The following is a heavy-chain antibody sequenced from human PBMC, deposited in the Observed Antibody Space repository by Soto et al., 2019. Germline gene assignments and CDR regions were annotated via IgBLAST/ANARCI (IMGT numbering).Heavy chain of an antibody. V-gene: IGHV4-30-4*01. D-gene: IGHD4-17*01. CDR1: GGSISSGDYY. CDR3: AREAGTVTPITYWYFDL. J-gene: IGHJ2*01. Sequence: QVQLQESGPGLVKPSQTLSLTCTVSGGSISSGDYYWSWIRQPPGKGLEWIGYIYYSGSTYYNPSLKSRVTMSVDTSKNQFSLKLSSVTAADTAVYYCAREAGTVTPITYWYFDLWGRGTLVTVSS. CDR2: IYYSGST.